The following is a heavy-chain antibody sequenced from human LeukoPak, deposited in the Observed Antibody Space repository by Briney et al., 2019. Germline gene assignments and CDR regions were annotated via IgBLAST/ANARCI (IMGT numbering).Heavy chain of an antibody. D-gene: IGHD5-12*01. V-gene: IGHV3-11*01. CDR1: GFTVSSNY. J-gene: IGHJ4*02. Sequence: GGSLRLSCAASGFTVSSNYMSWIRQAPGKGLEWVSYISSSDTTIYYADSVKGRFTISRDNAKNSLYLQMNSLRAEDTAVYYCARGSGYYEDFDYWGQGTLVTVSS. CDR2: ISSSDTTI. CDR3: ARGSGYYEDFDY.